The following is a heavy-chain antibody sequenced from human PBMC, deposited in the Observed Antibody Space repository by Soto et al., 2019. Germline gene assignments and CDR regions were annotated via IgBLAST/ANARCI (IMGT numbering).Heavy chain of an antibody. CDR1: GYTFTSYA. CDR2: INAGNGNT. CDR3: AAGYSSGWYAGGY. Sequence: QVQLVQSGAEVKKPGASVKVSCKASGYTFTSYAMHWVRQAPGQRLEWMGWINAGNGNTKYSQKCQGRVTITRDTSASTAYMELSSLRSEDTAVYYCAAGYSSGWYAGGYWGQGTLVTVSS. J-gene: IGHJ4*02. D-gene: IGHD6-19*01. V-gene: IGHV1-3*01.